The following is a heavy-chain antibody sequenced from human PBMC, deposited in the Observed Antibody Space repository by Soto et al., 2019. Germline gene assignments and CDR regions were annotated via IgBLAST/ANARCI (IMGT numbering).Heavy chain of an antibody. J-gene: IGHJ4*02. Sequence: XESLGLSCAASGFTFSNSEMFWVRQAPGKGLEWVSKINYSGSNIYYSKSVKGRFTISRDNAKNSLSLQMNSLTDEDTAIYYCASEALCGADCYFFEYWGPGTLVTVSS. CDR1: GFTFSNSE. D-gene: IGHD2-21*02. CDR2: INYSGSNI. CDR3: ASEALCGADCYFFEY. V-gene: IGHV3-48*03.